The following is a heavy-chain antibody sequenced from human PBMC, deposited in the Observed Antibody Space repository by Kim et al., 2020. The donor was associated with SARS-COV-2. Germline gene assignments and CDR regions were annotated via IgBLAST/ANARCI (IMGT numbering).Heavy chain of an antibody. CDR1: GGSISSYY. Sequence: SETLSLTCTVSGGSISSYYWSWIRQPPGKGLEWIGYIYYSGSTNYNPSLKSRVTISVDTSKNQFSLKLSSVTAADTAVYYCARMAAAGTVDYWGQGTLVTVSS. D-gene: IGHD6-13*01. CDR3: ARMAAAGTVDY. J-gene: IGHJ4*02. V-gene: IGHV4-59*01. CDR2: IYYSGST.